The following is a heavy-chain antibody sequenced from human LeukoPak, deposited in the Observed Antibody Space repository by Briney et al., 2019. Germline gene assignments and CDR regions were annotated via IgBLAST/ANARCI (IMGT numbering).Heavy chain of an antibody. V-gene: IGHV4-34*01. Sequence: SETLSLTCAVYGGSFSGYYWSWIRQPPGRGLEWIGEINHSGSTNYNPSLKSRVTISVDTSKNQFSLKLSSVTAADTAVYYCARGARITIFGVVIQGPNWFDPWGQGTLVTVSS. D-gene: IGHD3-3*01. J-gene: IGHJ5*02. CDR3: ARGARITIFGVVIQGPNWFDP. CDR2: INHSGST. CDR1: GGSFSGYY.